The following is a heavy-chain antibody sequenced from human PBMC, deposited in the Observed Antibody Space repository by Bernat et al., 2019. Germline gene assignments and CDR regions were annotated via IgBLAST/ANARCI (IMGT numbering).Heavy chain of an antibody. CDR3: ARGGRDSSGRGDYYFDN. J-gene: IGHJ4*02. Sequence: VQLVESGGGLVQPGGSLRLSCAASGFTFSSYSMNWVRQAPGKGLECVALIWYDGSNRYYADSVKGRFTISRDNSKNTLYRQMDSLRAEDTAMYFCARGGRDSSGRGDYYFDNWGQGTLVTISS. CDR1: GFTFSSYS. V-gene: IGHV3-33*08. D-gene: IGHD6-19*01. CDR2: IWYDGSNR.